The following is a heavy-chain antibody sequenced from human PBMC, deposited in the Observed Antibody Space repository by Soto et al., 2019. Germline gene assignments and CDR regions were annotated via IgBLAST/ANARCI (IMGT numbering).Heavy chain of an antibody. CDR3: ARGGDDYSNDYWFDP. CDR1: GFTFSSYS. D-gene: IGHD4-4*01. V-gene: IGHV3-21*01. Sequence: EVQLVESGGGLVKPGGSLRLSCAASGFTFSSYSMNWVRQAPGKGLEWVSSISSSSSYIYYADSVKGRFTISRDNAKNSLYLQMNSLGAEDTAVYYCARGGDDYSNDYWFDPWGQGTLVTVSS. CDR2: ISSSSSYI. J-gene: IGHJ5*02.